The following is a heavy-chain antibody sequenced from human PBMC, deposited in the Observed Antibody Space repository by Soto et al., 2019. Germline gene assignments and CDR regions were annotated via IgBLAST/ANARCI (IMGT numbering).Heavy chain of an antibody. J-gene: IGHJ3*02. D-gene: IGHD3-3*01. Sequence: GGSLRLSCAASGFTFSSYAMHWVRQAPGKGLERVAVISYDGSNKYYADSVKGRSTISRDNSKNTPYLQMNSLRAEDTAVYYCARLRFLDTSDAFDIWGQGTMVTVS. CDR2: ISYDGSNK. CDR1: GFTFSSYA. V-gene: IGHV3-30-3*01. CDR3: ARLRFLDTSDAFDI.